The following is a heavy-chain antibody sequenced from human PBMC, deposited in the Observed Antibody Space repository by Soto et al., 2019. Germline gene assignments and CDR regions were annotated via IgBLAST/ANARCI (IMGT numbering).Heavy chain of an antibody. Sequence: QVQLQESGPGLVKPSQTLSLTCTVSGGSISSGGYYWSWIRQHPGKGLEWIGYIYYSGSTYYNPSLKCRVTISVDTSKNQISLKLSSVTAADTAVYYCARQNIVVVPAAIRWFDPWGQGTLVTVSS. D-gene: IGHD2-2*01. CDR3: ARQNIVVVPAAIRWFDP. V-gene: IGHV4-31*03. CDR2: IYYSGST. CDR1: GGSISSGGYY. J-gene: IGHJ5*02.